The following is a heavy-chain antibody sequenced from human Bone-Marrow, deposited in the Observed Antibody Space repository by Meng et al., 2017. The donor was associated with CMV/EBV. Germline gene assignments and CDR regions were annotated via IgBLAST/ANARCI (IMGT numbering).Heavy chain of an antibody. D-gene: IGHD2-2*01. CDR3: ARLGYCSSTSCYGKDY. CDR1: GGSFSGYY. Sequence: SETLSLTCAVYGGSFSGYYWSWIRQPPGKGLEWIGEINHSGSTNYNPSLKSRVTISVDTSKNQFSLKLSSVTAADTAVYYCARLGYCSSTSCYGKDYWGQGTLVTVSS. J-gene: IGHJ4*02. V-gene: IGHV4-34*01. CDR2: INHSGST.